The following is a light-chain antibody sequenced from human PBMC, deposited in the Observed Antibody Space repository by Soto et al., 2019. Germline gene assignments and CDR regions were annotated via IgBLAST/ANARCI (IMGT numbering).Light chain of an antibody. Sequence: DIQMTQSPSTLSASVGDRVTIACRASQSISSYLAWYQQKPGKAPNLLIYKASNLASGVPSRFTGGGSGTDFTLTINSLQPDDSATYFCQQYNSYSGYTFGQGTKLEIK. CDR3: QQYNSYSGYT. CDR1: QSISSY. V-gene: IGKV1-5*03. CDR2: KAS. J-gene: IGKJ2*01.